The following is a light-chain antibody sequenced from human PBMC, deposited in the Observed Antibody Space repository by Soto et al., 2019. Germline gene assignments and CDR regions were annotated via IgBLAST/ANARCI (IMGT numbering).Light chain of an antibody. V-gene: IGLV2-14*01. Sequence: QSALTQPASVSGSPGQSITISCTGTSSDVGGYNYVSWYQQHSGKAPKLIIYDVSNRPSGVSNRFSASKSDSTASLTISGLQAEDDADYYCSSYTISSTVVFGGGTKLTVL. J-gene: IGLJ2*01. CDR1: SSDVGGYNY. CDR3: SSYTISSTVV. CDR2: DVS.